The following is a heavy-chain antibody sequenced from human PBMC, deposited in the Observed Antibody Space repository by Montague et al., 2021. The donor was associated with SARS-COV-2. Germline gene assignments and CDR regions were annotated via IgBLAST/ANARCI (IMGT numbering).Heavy chain of an antibody. D-gene: IGHD6-13*01. CDR2: IYYSGST. CDR3: ARAFIAAAGTTSFDY. Sequence: SETLSLTCTVSGGSVSSYYWSWIRQPPGKGLEWIGSIYYSGSTYYNPSLKSRVTISVDTSKNQFSLKLSSVTAADTAVYYCARAFIAAAGTTSFDYWGQGTLVTVSS. V-gene: IGHV4-39*01. J-gene: IGHJ4*02. CDR1: GGSVSSYY.